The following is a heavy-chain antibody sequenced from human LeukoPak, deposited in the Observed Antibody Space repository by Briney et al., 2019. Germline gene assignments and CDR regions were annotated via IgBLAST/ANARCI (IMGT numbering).Heavy chain of an antibody. D-gene: IGHD3-10*01. CDR1: GFILSTSE. V-gene: IGHV3-48*03. Sequence: GGSLRLSCVASGFILSTSEMNWVRQAPGKGLEWVSFIATDGTIYYADSVKGRFTLSRDNAKNSLYLQMNSLRAEDTAIYYCATDSYVSGSYYRLFYWGQGTLVTVSS. J-gene: IGHJ4*02. CDR2: IATDGTI. CDR3: ATDSYVSGSYYRLFY.